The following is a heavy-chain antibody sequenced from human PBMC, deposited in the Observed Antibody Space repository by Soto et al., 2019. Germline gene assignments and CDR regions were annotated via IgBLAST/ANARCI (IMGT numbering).Heavy chain of an antibody. CDR3: ARGREGYCSSTSCDDAFDI. J-gene: IGHJ3*02. CDR2: MNPNSGNT. CDR1: GYTFTSYD. Sequence: QVQLVQSGAEVKKPGASVKVSCKASGYTFTSYDINWVRQATGQGLEWMGWMNPNSGNTGYAQKFQGRVTMTRNPSISTAYMELSSLRSEDTAVYYCARGREGYCSSTSCDDAFDIWGQGTMVTVSS. V-gene: IGHV1-8*01. D-gene: IGHD2-2*01.